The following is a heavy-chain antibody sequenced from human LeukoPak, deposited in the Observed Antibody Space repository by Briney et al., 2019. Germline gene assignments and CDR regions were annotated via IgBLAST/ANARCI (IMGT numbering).Heavy chain of an antibody. V-gene: IGHV4-39*07. CDR1: GGSISSSSYY. J-gene: IGHJ4*02. D-gene: IGHD5-12*01. CDR2: IYYSGST. CDR3: ARVRWLRIPVYFDY. Sequence: SETLSLTCTVSGGSISSSSYYWGWIRQPPGKGLEWIGSIYYSGSTYYNPSLKSRVTISVDTSKNQFSLKLSSVTAADTAVYYCARVRWLRIPVYFDYWGQGTLVTVSS.